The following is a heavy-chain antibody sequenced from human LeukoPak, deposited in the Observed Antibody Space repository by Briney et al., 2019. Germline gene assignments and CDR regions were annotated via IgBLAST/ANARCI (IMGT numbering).Heavy chain of an antibody. D-gene: IGHD3-10*01. CDR2: INHSGST. V-gene: IGHV4-34*01. CDR3: ARGALVTMVRGVIITTSHFDY. J-gene: IGHJ4*02. CDR1: GGSFSGYY. Sequence: KTSETLSLTCAVYGGSFSGYYWSWIRQPPGKGLEWIGEINHSGSTNYNPSLKSRVTISVDTSKHQFSLKLSSVTAADTAVYYCARGALVTMVRGVIITTSHFDYWGQGTLVTVSS.